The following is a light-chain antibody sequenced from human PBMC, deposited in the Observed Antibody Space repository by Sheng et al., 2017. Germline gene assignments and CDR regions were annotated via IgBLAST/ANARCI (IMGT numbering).Light chain of an antibody. J-gene: IGLJ3*02. Sequence: QSALTQPPSVSGSPGQSSPSPALEPAVTLVIITVSPGTSSPQAQPPNLLIYDVSSRPSGVPDRFSGSKSGNTASLTISGLQAEDEADYYCSSYTSSITWVFGGGTKLTVL. CDR1: AVTLVIITV. CDR2: DVS. CDR3: SSYTSSITWV. V-gene: IGLV2-18*02.